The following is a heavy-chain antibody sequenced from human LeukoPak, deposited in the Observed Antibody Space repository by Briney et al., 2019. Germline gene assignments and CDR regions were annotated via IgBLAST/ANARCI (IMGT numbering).Heavy chain of an antibody. J-gene: IGHJ4*02. CDR3: ARAGAANERARFDY. V-gene: IGHV6-1*01. CDR2: TFHTSKWFV. Sequence: SQTLSLTCAISGDSVSSNSAAWSWIRQSPSRGLEWLGRTFHTSKWFVEYAVSLKSRITINPDTSKNQFSLQLNSVTPEDTAVYYCARAGAANERARFDYWGQGTLVTVSS. D-gene: IGHD6-13*01. CDR1: GDSVSSNSAA.